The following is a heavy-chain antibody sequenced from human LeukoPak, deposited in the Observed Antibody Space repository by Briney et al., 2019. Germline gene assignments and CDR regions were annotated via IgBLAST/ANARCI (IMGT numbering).Heavy chain of an antibody. CDR1: GFTFSSYA. J-gene: IGHJ4*02. CDR2: IGAGGTFT. D-gene: IGHD2-15*01. CDR3: AKSNGRGVVNFDY. Sequence: GGSLRLSCTASGFTFSSYAMNWVRQAPGKGLEWVSGIGAGGTFTYYADSVKGRFTISRDNSKNTLYLQINSLRAEDTALYYCAKSNGRGVVNFDYWGQGTLVTVSS. V-gene: IGHV3-23*01.